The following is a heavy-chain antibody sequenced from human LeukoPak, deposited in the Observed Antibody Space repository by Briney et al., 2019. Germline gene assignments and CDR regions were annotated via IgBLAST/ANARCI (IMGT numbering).Heavy chain of an antibody. CDR3: ARDKEVRGVSYYYYYGMDV. J-gene: IGHJ6*02. D-gene: IGHD3-10*01. CDR1: GGSISSGGYY. CDR2: IYYSGST. Sequence: PSETLSLTCTVSGGSISSGGYYWSWIRRHPGKGLEWIGYIYYSGSTYYNPSLKSRVTISVDTSKNQFSLKLSSVTAADTAVYYCARDKEVRGVSYYYYYGMDVWGQGTTVTVSS. V-gene: IGHV4-31*03.